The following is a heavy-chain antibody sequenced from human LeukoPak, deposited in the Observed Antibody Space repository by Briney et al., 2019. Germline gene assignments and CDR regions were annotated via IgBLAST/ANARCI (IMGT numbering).Heavy chain of an antibody. CDR3: AREGIAAAGPFDY. CDR1: GGSISTSGYY. J-gene: IGHJ4*02. D-gene: IGHD6-13*01. Sequence: SETLSLTCTVSGGSISTSGYYWGWIRQPPGKGLEWIGIIYYSGTTYYNQSLKSRVTISVDTSKNQFSLKLSSVTAADTAVYYCAREGIAAAGPFDYWGQGTLVTVSS. CDR2: IYYSGTT. V-gene: IGHV4-39*07.